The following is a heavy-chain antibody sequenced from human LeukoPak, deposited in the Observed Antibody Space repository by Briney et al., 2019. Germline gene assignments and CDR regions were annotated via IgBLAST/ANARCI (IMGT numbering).Heavy chain of an antibody. D-gene: IGHD3-3*01. CDR1: GSTFTRYY. V-gene: IGHV1-46*01. CDR2: INPSSGST. CDR3: ARDRVLFGVVINVGD. Sequence: ASVKVSCKASGSTFTRYYIHWVRQAPGQGLDWMGMINPSSGSTRFAQMFQDRVTMTRDTSTSAVYMELSSLTSDDTAVYYCARDRVLFGVVINVGDWGQGTLVTVSS. J-gene: IGHJ4*02.